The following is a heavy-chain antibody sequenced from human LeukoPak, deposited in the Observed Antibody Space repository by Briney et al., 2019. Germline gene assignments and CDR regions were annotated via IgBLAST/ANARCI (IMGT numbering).Heavy chain of an antibody. J-gene: IGHJ6*03. V-gene: IGHV4-4*09. CDR1: GGSISSYY. D-gene: IGHD2-2*01. CDR2: IYTSGST. CDR3: ATLSVESQYQLLNGIYYDYYIDV. Sequence: SGTLSLTCTVSGGSISSYYWSWIRQPPGKGLEWSGCIYTSGSTNYKHSLKSRVTISVNTSKNQSSLKLSSVTAADTAVYNCATLSVESQYQLLNGIYYDYYIDVWGKGTTVTVSS.